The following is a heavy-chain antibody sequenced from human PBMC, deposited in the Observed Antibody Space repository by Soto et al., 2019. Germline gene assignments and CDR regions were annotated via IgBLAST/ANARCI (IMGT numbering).Heavy chain of an antibody. CDR1: GGSFSGYY. J-gene: IGHJ5*02. Sequence: SETLSLTCAVYGGSFSGYYWSWIRQPPGKGLEWIGEINHSGSTNCNPSLKSRVTISVDASKNQFSLKLSSVTAADTAVYYCARGGSTGIAVDGTRNRNWFDPWGQGTLVTVSS. CDR3: ARGGSTGIAVDGTRNRNWFDP. CDR2: INHSGST. D-gene: IGHD6-19*01. V-gene: IGHV4-34*01.